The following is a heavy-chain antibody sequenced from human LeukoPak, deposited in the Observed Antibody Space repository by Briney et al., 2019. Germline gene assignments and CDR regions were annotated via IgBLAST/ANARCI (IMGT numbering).Heavy chain of an antibody. V-gene: IGHV3-74*01. D-gene: IGHD3-22*01. CDR1: GFTFSSYW. CDR3: AREQGYYSVPGY. J-gene: IGHJ4*02. CDR2: IRNDGSST. Sequence: HPGGSLRLSSAAYGFTFSSYWMHWVRQAPGKGPVWVARIRNDGSSTDYADSVKGRFTISRDNAKNTLYLQMNSLRAEDTAVYYCAREQGYYSVPGYWGQGTLVTVSS.